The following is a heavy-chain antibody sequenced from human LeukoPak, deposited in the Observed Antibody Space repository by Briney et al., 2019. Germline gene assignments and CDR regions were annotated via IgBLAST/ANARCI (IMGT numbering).Heavy chain of an antibody. CDR3: ARDASGHDLPFDY. V-gene: IGHV3-11*06. D-gene: IGHD6-25*01. CDR1: GFTFSDYY. CDR2: ISTTSSFT. Sequence: GGSLRLSCAASGFTFSDYYMSWIRQAPGKGLEWVSYISTTSSFTNYADSVKGRFTISRDNGKNSLYLQMSSLRAEDTAVYYCARDASGHDLPFDYWGQGTLVTVSS. J-gene: IGHJ4*02.